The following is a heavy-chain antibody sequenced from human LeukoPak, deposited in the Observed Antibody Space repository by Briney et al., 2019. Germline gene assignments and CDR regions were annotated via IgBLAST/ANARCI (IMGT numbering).Heavy chain of an antibody. CDR3: ARYYYGSGKDY. V-gene: IGHV1-69*02. CDR2: IIPILGIA. CDR1: GGTFSSYT. J-gene: IGHJ4*02. Sequence: ASLKVSCKASGGTFSSYTISWVRQAPGQGLEWMGRIIPILGIANYAQKFQGRVTITADKSTSTAYMELSSLRSEDTAVYYCARYYYGSGKDYWGQGPLVTVSS. D-gene: IGHD3-10*01.